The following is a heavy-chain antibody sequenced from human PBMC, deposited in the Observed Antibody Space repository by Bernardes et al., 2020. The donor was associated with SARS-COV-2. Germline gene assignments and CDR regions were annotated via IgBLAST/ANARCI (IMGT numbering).Heavy chain of an antibody. CDR3: AKGPWQPYYYGMDV. CDR1: GYTFTNYD. Sequence: AQVEVGWKASGYTFTNYDINWVRQATGQGLEWMGWMNPNSDNTGYAWKFQGRVTLTRNTSISTAYMELTSLTSEDTAVYYCAKGPWQPYYYGMDVWGQGTTVTVSS. V-gene: IGHV1-8*02. CDR2: MNPNSDNT. D-gene: IGHD5-12*01. J-gene: IGHJ6*02.